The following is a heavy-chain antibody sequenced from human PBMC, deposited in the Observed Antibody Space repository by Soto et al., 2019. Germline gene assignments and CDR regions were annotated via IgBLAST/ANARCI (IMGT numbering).Heavy chain of an antibody. CDR2: IWCDGSNK. D-gene: IGHD6-19*01. V-gene: IGHV3-33*01. CDR1: GFTISSYG. Sequence: QVQLVESGGGVVQPGRSLRLSCAASGFTISSYGMHRVRQAPGKGLEWVAVIWCDGSNKYYADSVKGRFTISRDNSKNTLYLQMNSLRAEDTAVYYCARDRSMSSGWFDYWGQGTLVTVSS. J-gene: IGHJ4*02. CDR3: ARDRSMSSGWFDY.